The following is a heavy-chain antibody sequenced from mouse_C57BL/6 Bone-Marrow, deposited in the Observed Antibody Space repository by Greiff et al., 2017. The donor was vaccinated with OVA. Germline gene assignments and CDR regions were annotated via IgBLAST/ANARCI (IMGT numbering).Heavy chain of an antibody. CDR3: AREGTVVATDYFDY. Sequence: VQLKESGPGLVKPSQSLSLTCSVTGYSITSGYYWNWIRQFPGNKLEWMGYISYDGSNNYNPSLKNRISITRDTSKNQFFLKLNSVTTEDTATYYCAREGTVVATDYFDYWGQGTTLTVSS. CDR1: GYSITSGYY. D-gene: IGHD1-1*01. J-gene: IGHJ2*01. V-gene: IGHV3-6*01. CDR2: ISYDGSN.